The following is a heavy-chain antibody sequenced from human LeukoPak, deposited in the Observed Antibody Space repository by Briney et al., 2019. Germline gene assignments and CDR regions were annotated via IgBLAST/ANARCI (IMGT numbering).Heavy chain of an antibody. Sequence: SGTLSLTCAVYGGSFSGYYWSWIRQPPGKGLEWIGEINHSGSTNYNPSLKSRVTISVDTSRNQFSLKLSSVTAADTAVYYCARGRWNYGYWGQGTLVTVSS. CDR1: GGSFSGYY. J-gene: IGHJ4*02. CDR3: ARGRWNYGY. D-gene: IGHD1-7*01. CDR2: INHSGST. V-gene: IGHV4-34*01.